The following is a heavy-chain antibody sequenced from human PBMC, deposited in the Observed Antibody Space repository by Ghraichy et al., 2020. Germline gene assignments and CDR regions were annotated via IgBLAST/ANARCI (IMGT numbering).Heavy chain of an antibody. Sequence: GGSLRLSCAASGFTFGRYWMTWVRQAPGKGLECVANIKHDGSEKYYIDSVEGRFTISRDNAKNSLYLQMNSLRAEDTAVYYCARELWLTATGIWGQGTMVTVSS. J-gene: IGHJ3*02. CDR2: IKHDGSEK. CDR3: ARELWLTATGI. D-gene: IGHD2-21*01. V-gene: IGHV3-7*01. CDR1: GFTFGRYW.